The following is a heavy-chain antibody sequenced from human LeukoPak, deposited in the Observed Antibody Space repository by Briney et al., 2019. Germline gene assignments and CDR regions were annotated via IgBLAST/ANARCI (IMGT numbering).Heavy chain of an antibody. J-gene: IGHJ4*02. CDR2: INHSGST. Sequence: PSETLSLTCAVYGGSFSGYYWSWIRQPPGKGLEWIGEINHSGSTNYNPSLKSRVTISVDTSKNQFSLKLGSVTAADTAVYYCARAAGVVITIDVWYFDYWGQGTLVTVSS. CDR1: GGSFSGYY. V-gene: IGHV4-34*01. CDR3: ARAAGVVITIDVWYFDY. D-gene: IGHD3-22*01.